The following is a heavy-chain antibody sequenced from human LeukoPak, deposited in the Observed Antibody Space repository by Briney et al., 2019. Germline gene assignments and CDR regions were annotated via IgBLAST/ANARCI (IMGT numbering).Heavy chain of an antibody. D-gene: IGHD6-13*01. CDR2: IIPIFGTA. CDR1: GGTFSSYA. CDR3: ARERPPGDSSNWFLEGYFDI. Sequence: GSSVKVSCKASGGTFSSYAITWVRQAPGQGLEWMGRIIPIFGTANYAQTFQGRVTITTDESTSTAYMELSTLRSDDTAVYYCARERPPGDSSNWFLEGYFDIWGQGTLVTVSS. J-gene: IGHJ4*02. V-gene: IGHV1-69*05.